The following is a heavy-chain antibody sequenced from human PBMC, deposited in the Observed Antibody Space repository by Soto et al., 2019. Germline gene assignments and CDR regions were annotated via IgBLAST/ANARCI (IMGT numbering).Heavy chain of an antibody. Sequence: KASETLSLTCSVSAGSISRYYWGWVRQLPGERLEWIAYVSYSVGASYNPSLKSRVTISLDTSKSQIALRLMSVTAADTAMYYCVASHESRAMESFDYWGHGALVTVSS. CDR2: VSYSVGA. J-gene: IGHJ4*01. V-gene: IGHV4-59*01. CDR3: VASHESRAMESFDY. D-gene: IGHD5-18*01. CDR1: AGSISRYY.